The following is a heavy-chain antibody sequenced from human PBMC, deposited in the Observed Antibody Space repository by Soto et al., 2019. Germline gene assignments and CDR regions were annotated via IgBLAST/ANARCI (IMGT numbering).Heavy chain of an antibody. D-gene: IGHD2-2*01. CDR1: GYTLTELS. CDR2: FDPEDGET. Sequence: ASVKVSCKVSGYTLTELSMHWVRQAPGKGLEWTGGFDPEDGETIYAQKFQGRVTMTEDTSTDTAYMELSSLRSEDTAVYYCATIFGHPVTFSRRGPFDIWGQGTMVTVS. J-gene: IGHJ3*02. V-gene: IGHV1-24*01. CDR3: ATIFGHPVTFSRRGPFDI.